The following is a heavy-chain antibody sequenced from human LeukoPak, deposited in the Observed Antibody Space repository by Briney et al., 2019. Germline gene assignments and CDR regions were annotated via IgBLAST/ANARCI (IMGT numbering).Heavy chain of an antibody. D-gene: IGHD3-10*01. V-gene: IGHV3-7*01. J-gene: IGHJ5*02. CDR3: ARPLMYYYGSETYFWFDP. Sequence: GGSLRLSCAASGFTVSSNYMSWVRQAPGKGLEWVANIKQDGSEKYYVDSVKGRFTISRDNAKNSLSLQMNSLRAEDTAVYYCARPLMYYYGSETYFWFDPWGPGTLVTVSS. CDR1: GFTVSSNY. CDR2: IKQDGSEK.